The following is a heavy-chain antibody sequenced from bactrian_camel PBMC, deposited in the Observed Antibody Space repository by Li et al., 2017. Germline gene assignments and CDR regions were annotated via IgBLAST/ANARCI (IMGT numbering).Heavy chain of an antibody. D-gene: IGHD2*01. CDR1: GYSSSSIC. Sequence: HVQLVESGGGSVQAGGSLRLSCVASGYSSSSICMGWFRQAPGDELEGVARIDDRGGTWYTDSVKGRFTITHDNTKNTHFLEMSNLQPEDSAVYYCAAVSSGPCLSLISRGSPQRGDFQFWGQGTQVTVS. V-gene: IGHV3S6*01. CDR3: AAVSSGPCLSLISRGSPQRGDFQF. CDR2: IDDRGGT. J-gene: IGHJ4*01.